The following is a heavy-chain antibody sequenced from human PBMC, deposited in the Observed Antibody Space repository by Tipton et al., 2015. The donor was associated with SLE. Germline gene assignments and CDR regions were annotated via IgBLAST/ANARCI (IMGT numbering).Heavy chain of an antibody. V-gene: IGHV3-30*18. CDR1: GFTFNNYA. Sequence: SLRLSCAASGFTFNNYAMHWVRQVPGKGLEWVAVISFDGSNKYHAESVKGRFTISRDNSKNTLYLQMNSLRAEDTAVYYCAKEAPRIGDIVVVVAATPGGMDVWGQGTTVTVSS. D-gene: IGHD2-15*01. CDR3: AKEAPRIGDIVVVVAATPGGMDV. J-gene: IGHJ6*02. CDR2: ISFDGSNK.